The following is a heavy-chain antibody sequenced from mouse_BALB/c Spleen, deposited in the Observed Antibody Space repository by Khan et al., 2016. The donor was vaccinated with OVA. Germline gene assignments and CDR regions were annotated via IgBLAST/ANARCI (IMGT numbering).Heavy chain of an antibody. J-gene: IGHJ3*01. V-gene: IGHV5-6*01. Sequence: EVQRVESGGDLVKPGGSLKLSCAASGFTLSSYSMSWVRQTPDKRRGGVASLSSGGDHTYNLTSVKGRFTISRDNAKNTLYLQMSDLKSEDTAMYYCADHLIGSFVYWGQGTLVTVSA. CDR3: ADHLIGSFVY. CDR2: LSSGGDHT. CDR1: GFTLSSYS.